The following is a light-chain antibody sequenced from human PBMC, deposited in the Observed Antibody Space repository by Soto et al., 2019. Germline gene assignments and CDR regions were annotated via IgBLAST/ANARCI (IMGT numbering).Light chain of an antibody. V-gene: IGLV2-11*01. Sequence: QSALTQPRSVSGSPGQSVTISCTGTSSDVGNYNYVSWYQQHPGKAPKVMIYDVSKRPSGVPDRFSGSKSGNTASLTISGLQVEDEADYYCCSYAGRYGLWVFGGGTKLTVL. CDR1: SSDVGNYNY. J-gene: IGLJ3*02. CDR2: DVS. CDR3: CSYAGRYGLWV.